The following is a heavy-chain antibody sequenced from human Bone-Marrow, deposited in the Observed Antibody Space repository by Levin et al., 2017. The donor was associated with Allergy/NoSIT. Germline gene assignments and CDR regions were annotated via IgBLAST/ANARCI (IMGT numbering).Heavy chain of an antibody. CDR2: IYSSGNT. D-gene: IGHD3-22*01. Sequence: SQTLSLTCTVSGGSIRSGNYHWGWIRQPPGKGLDWIGNIYSSGNTYYNPSLKSRVTISADMSKQQFSLKLNSVIAADTAVYYCARHYGYSPFDSWGQGTLVTVSS. CDR3: ARHYGYSPFDS. CDR1: GGSIRSGNYH. J-gene: IGHJ4*02. V-gene: IGHV4-39*01.